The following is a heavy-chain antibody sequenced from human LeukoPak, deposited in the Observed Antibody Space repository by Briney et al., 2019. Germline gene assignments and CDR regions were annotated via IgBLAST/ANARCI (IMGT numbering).Heavy chain of an antibody. D-gene: IGHD3-9*01. CDR2: IYSSGNT. J-gene: IGHJ3*02. Sequence: SETLSLTCAVSGASISSSNYYWGWVRQSPGKGLEWIGNIYSSGNTYYNASLKSRVTISVDTSKNQFSLKLSSVTAADTAVYYCARLTGYRIESAFDIWGQGTMVTVSS. CDR3: ARLTGYRIESAFDI. V-gene: IGHV4-39*07. CDR1: GASISSSNYY.